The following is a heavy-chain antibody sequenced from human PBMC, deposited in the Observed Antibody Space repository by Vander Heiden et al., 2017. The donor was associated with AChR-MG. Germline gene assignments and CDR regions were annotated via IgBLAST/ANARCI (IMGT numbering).Heavy chain of an antibody. J-gene: IGHJ4*02. V-gene: IGHV4-34*01. CDR2: INHSGST. Sequence: QVQLQQWGAGLLKPSETLSLTCAVYGGSFSGYYWSWIRQPPGKGLEWIGEINHSGSTNYNPSLKSRVTISVDTSKNQFSLKLSSVTAADTAVYYCARGLCRRDGYNFDYWGQGTLVTVSS. CDR1: GGSFSGYY. D-gene: IGHD5-12*01. CDR3: ARGLCRRDGYNFDY.